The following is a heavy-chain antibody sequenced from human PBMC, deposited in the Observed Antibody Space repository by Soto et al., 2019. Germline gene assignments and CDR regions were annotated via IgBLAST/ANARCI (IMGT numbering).Heavy chain of an antibody. D-gene: IGHD3-22*01. CDR1: GGSISSGGYY. CDR3: ARTGVGSSGYYPNAYYFDY. V-gene: IGHV4-31*03. CDR2: IYYSGST. Sequence: QVQLQESGPGLVKPSQTLSLTCTVSGGSISSGGYYWSWIRQHPGKGLEWIGYIYYSGSTYYNPSLKSRVTISVDTSKNQFSLKLSSVTAADTAVYYCARTGVGSSGYYPNAYYFDYWGQGTLVTVSS. J-gene: IGHJ4*02.